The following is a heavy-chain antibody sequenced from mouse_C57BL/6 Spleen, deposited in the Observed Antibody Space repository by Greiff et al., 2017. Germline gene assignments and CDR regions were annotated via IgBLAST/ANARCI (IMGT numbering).Heavy chain of an antibody. Sequence: VQLKQSGPELVKPGASVKIPCKASGYTFTDYNMDWVKQSHGKSLEWIGDINPNNGGTIYNQKFKGKATLTVDKSSSTAYMELRSLTSEDTAVYYCARNPGRAMDYWGQGTSVTVSS. CDR2: INPNNGGT. J-gene: IGHJ4*01. CDR1: GYTFTDYN. V-gene: IGHV1-18*01. CDR3: ARNPGRAMDY. D-gene: IGHD3-3*01.